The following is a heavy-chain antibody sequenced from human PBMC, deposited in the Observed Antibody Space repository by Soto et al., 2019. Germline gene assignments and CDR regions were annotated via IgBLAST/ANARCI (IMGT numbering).Heavy chain of an antibody. CDR3: ARGRNRDSYKVAFDY. D-gene: IGHD1-26*01. CDR1: GDSVTSGNYY. Sequence: SETLSLTCTVSGDSVTSGNYYWTWIRQPPGKGLEWVGHIYYSGSTNYNPSLKSRVTISVDTSKNQFSLKLSSVTAADTAVYYCARGRNRDSYKVAFDYWGQGTLVNVSS. J-gene: IGHJ4*02. CDR2: IYYSGST. V-gene: IGHV4-61*01.